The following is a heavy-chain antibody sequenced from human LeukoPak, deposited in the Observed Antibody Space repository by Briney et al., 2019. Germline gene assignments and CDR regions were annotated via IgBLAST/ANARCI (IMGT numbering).Heavy chain of an antibody. CDR1: GGTFSSYA. V-gene: IGHV1-69*04. CDR2: IIPILGIA. J-gene: IGHJ4*02. Sequence: SVKVSCKASGGTFSSYAISWVRQAPGQGLEWMGRIIPILGIANYAQKFQGRVTITADKSTSTAYMELSSLRSEDTAVYYCARGGLVVPAAPPVDWGQGTLVTVSS. CDR3: ARGGLVVPAAPPVD. D-gene: IGHD2-2*01.